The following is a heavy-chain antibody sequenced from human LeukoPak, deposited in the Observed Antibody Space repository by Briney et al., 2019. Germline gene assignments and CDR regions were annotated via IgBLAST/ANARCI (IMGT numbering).Heavy chain of an antibody. Sequence: GGSLRLSCVVSGFTVSSSYMSWVRHAPGKGLELVSIIYTGGNTYYADSVKGRFTISRDNSKNTLYLQMNSLRDEDTAVYYCVRDSYGTSWGQGTMVTVSS. V-gene: IGHV3-66*01. CDR1: GFTVSSSY. CDR3: VRDSYGTS. J-gene: IGHJ5*02. CDR2: IYTGGNT. D-gene: IGHD3-16*01.